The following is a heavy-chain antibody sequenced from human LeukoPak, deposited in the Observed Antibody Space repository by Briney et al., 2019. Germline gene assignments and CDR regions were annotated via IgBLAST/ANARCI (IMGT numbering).Heavy chain of an antibody. CDR3: ARRGIWKAFDI. D-gene: IGHD3-3*01. Sequence: LPGGSLRLSCVASGFSFSTSGMHWVRQSPGKGLDWVSFIRNDGNKKNYAESVKGRFTISRDNSRNTLYLQMNSLRAEDTAVYYCARRGIWKAFDIWGQGTMVTVSS. CDR2: IRNDGNKK. V-gene: IGHV3-30*02. CDR1: GFSFSTSG. J-gene: IGHJ3*02.